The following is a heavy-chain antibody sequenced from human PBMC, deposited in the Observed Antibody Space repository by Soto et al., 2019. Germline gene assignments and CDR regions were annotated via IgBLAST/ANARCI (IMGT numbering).Heavy chain of an antibody. CDR2: ISYVESNK. Sequence: QVQLVESGGGVVQPGRSLRLSCAASGFTFSSYAMHWVRQAPGKGLEWVAVISYVESNKFYADSVKGRFTISRDNSKNTLYLQMNSLRAEDTAVYYCVRPLYSGSYSDYYFDYWGQGTLVTVSS. CDR1: GFTFSSYA. V-gene: IGHV3-30-3*01. J-gene: IGHJ4*02. D-gene: IGHD1-26*01. CDR3: VRPLYSGSYSDYYFDY.